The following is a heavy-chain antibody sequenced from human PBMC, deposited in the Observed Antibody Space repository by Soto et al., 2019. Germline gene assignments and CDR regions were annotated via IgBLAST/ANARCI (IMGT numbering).Heavy chain of an antibody. Sequence: QVQLVQSGAEVKMPGSSVKVSCKASGGTFSSYAISWVRQAPGQGLEWMGGIIPIFGTANYAQKFQGRVTITADESTSTAYMELSSLRSEDTAVYYCARDLSQMATIHYFDYWGQGTLVTVSS. CDR3: ARDLSQMATIHYFDY. V-gene: IGHV1-69*12. CDR1: GGTFSSYA. D-gene: IGHD5-12*01. CDR2: IIPIFGTA. J-gene: IGHJ4*02.